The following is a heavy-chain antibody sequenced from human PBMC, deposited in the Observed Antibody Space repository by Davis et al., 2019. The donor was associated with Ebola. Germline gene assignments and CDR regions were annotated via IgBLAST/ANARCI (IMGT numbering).Heavy chain of an antibody. J-gene: IGHJ6*03. CDR2: IYYGGST. D-gene: IGHD3-22*01. CDR3: ARDLRYDSSGYDYYFYMDV. CDR1: GCSFSRGGSY. V-gene: IGHV4-31*03. Sequence: PSETLTLTCTVSGCSFSRGGSYWTWIRQHPGKGLAWIGYIYYGGSTYYKPSLKSRVTISLDTSKNQFSLNLYSVTAADTAVYYCARDLRYDSSGYDYYFYMDVWGKGTTVTVSS.